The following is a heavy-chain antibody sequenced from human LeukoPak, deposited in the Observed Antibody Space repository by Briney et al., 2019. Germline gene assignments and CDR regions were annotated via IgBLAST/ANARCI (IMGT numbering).Heavy chain of an antibody. CDR1: GDSVSVNSAA. Sequence: SQTLSLTCAISGDSVSVNSAAWNWIRQSPSRGLEWLGRTYQRSKWYNDYAVSVKSRITINPDISKNQFSLQLNSVTPEDTAVYYCARSPSPYSSGWYFDYWGQGTLVTVSS. J-gene: IGHJ4*02. V-gene: IGHV6-1*01. D-gene: IGHD6-19*01. CDR2: TYQRSKWYN. CDR3: ARSPSPYSSGWYFDY.